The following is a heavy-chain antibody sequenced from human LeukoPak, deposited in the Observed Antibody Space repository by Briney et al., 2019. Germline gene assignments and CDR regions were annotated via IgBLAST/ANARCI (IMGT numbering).Heavy chain of an antibody. V-gene: IGHV3-53*01. CDR3: ATTPGYCSGGSCYRAGY. D-gene: IGHD2-15*01. Sequence: GGSLRLSCAASGLRFSDYYMSWVRQAPGKGLEWVSVIYSGGSTYYADSVKGRFTISRDNSKNTLYLQMNSLRAEDTAVYYCATTPGYCSGGSCYRAGYWGQGTLVTVSS. CDR1: GLRFSDYY. J-gene: IGHJ4*02. CDR2: IYSGGST.